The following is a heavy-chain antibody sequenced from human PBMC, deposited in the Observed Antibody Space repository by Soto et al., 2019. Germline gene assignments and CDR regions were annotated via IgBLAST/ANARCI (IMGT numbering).Heavy chain of an antibody. CDR2: INHSGST. V-gene: IGHV4-34*01. D-gene: IGHD2-8*01. CDR1: GGSFSGYY. J-gene: IGHJ3*02. CDR3: ARVGTNGVYIQDYGAFDI. Sequence: PSETLSLTCAVYGGSFSGYYWSWIRQPPGKGLEWIGEINHSGSTNYNPSLKSRVTISVDTSKNQFSLKLSSVTAADTAVYYCARVGTNGVYIQDYGAFDIWGQGTMVTVSS.